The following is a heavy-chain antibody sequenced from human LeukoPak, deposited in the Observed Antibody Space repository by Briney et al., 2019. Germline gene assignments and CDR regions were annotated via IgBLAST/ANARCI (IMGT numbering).Heavy chain of an antibody. J-gene: IGHJ6*03. V-gene: IGHV3-21*01. CDR1: GFTFSSYA. CDR2: ISVSSSYI. Sequence: GGSLRLSCAASGFTFSSYAMSWVRQAPGKGLEWVSSISVSSSYIYYADSVKGRFTISRDNAKKSLYLQMNSLRAEDTALYYCARADLYQYYMDVWGKGTTVTVSS. CDR3: ARADLYQYYMDV. D-gene: IGHD2-2*01.